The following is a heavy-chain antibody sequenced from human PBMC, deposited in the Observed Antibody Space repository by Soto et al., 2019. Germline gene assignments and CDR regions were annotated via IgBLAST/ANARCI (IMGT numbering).Heavy chain of an antibody. CDR3: ASGVVGTTTYFDY. V-gene: IGHV4-31*03. J-gene: IGHJ4*02. CDR2: MYYTETS. Sequence: QVQLQESGPGLVQPSQTLSLTCTVSGGSISSGGYYWSWIRQHPGKGLEWIGYMYYTETSYYSPSLRSRVTISLDTAKTQFSLKLTSGTAADAAVYYCASGVVGTTTYFDYWGQGTLVTVSS. D-gene: IGHD1-26*01. CDR1: GGSISSGGYY.